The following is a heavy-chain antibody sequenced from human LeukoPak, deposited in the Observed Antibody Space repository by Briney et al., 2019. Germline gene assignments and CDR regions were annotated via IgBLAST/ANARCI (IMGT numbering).Heavy chain of an antibody. J-gene: IGHJ5*02. CDR3: ARGFGCSSTSCYSDWFDP. CDR1: GYTFTSYD. Sequence: ASVKVSCKASGYTFTSYDINWVRQATGQGLEWMGWMNPNSGNTGYAQKFQGRVTITRNTSISTAYMELSSLRSEDTAVYYCARGFGCSSTSCYSDWFDPWGQGTLVTVSS. V-gene: IGHV1-8*03. CDR2: MNPNSGNT. D-gene: IGHD2-2*01.